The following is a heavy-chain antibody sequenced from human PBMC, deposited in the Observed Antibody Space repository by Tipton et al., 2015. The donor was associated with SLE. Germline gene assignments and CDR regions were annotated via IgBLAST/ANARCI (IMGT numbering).Heavy chain of an antibody. CDR1: GGSFSGYY. D-gene: IGHD4-17*01. CDR3: ARDPSTVTQAFDI. J-gene: IGHJ3*02. CDR2: INHSGST. Sequence: TLSLTCAVYGGSFSGYYWSWIRQPPGKGLEWIGEINHSGSTKYNPSLKSRVTISVDTSKNQFSLKLSSVTAADTAVYYCARDPSTVTQAFDIWGQGTMVTVSS. V-gene: IGHV4-34*01.